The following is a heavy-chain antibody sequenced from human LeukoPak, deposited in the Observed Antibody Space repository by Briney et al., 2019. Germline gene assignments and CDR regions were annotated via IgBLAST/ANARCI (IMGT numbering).Heavy chain of an antibody. CDR2: ISGGADHT. CDR3: AKDAVDASGRTNAFDV. Sequence: GRSLRLSCAASGFTCSYYSMTLVRQAPGKGLEWDSAISGGADHTYYADSVRGRFTISRDNSQNLLYLQMNYLRAEDTALYYCAKDAVDASGRTNAFDVWGQGAMATVSS. D-gene: IGHD3-10*01. CDR1: GFTCSYYS. J-gene: IGHJ3*01. V-gene: IGHV3-23*01.